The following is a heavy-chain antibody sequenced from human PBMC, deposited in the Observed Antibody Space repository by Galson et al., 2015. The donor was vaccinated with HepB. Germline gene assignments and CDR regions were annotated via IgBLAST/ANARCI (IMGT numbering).Heavy chain of an antibody. CDR3: ARDLGFFDWLLVDAFDI. Sequence: SLRLSCAASGFTFSSYSMNWVRQAPGKGLEWVSLINSSSSYIYYADSVKGRFTISRDNANNSLYLQMNSLRAEDTAVYYCARDLGFFDWLLVDAFDIWGQGTMVTVSS. J-gene: IGHJ3*02. V-gene: IGHV3-21*01. CDR2: INSSSSYI. CDR1: GFTFSSYS. D-gene: IGHD3-9*01.